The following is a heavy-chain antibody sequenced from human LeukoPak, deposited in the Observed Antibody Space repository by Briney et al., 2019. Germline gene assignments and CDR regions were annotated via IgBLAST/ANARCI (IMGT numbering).Heavy chain of an antibody. CDR2: ISANNGVT. CDR1: DYAFIMFG. J-gene: IGHJ4*02. Sequence: SLYVSYIASDYAFIMFGETVVRLAPGKRIEWKGRISANNGVTNYAHKFQGRVTMTTDTSTNTAYMELSSLRSDDTAVYYCARCGAAVTTHIDLWGQGTLVTVSS. V-gene: IGHV1-18*01. D-gene: IGHD4-17*01. CDR3: ARCGAAVTTHIDL.